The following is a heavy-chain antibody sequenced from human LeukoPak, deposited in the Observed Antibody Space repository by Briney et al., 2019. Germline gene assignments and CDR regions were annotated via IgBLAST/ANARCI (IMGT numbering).Heavy chain of an antibody. CDR3: ATERLDIVVVPAAIEPSLSYGMDV. J-gene: IGHJ6*02. Sequence: ASVKVSCKVSGYTLTELSMHWVRQAPGKGLEWMGGFDPEDGETIYAQKFQGRVTMTEDTSTDTAYMELSSLRSGDTAVYYCATERLDIVVVPAAIEPSLSYGMDVWGQGTTVTVSS. V-gene: IGHV1-24*01. CDR2: FDPEDGET. CDR1: GYTLTELS. D-gene: IGHD2-2*02.